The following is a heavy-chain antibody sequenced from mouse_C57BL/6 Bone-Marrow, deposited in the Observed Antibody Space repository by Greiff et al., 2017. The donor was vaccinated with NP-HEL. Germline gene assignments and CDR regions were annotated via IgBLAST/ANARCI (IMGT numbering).Heavy chain of an antibody. J-gene: IGHJ2*01. D-gene: IGHD1-1*01. V-gene: IGHV1-19*01. CDR1: GYTFTDYY. Sequence: EVQLQQSGPVLVKPGASVKMSCKASGYTFTDYYMNWVKQSHGKSLEWIGVINPYNGGTSYNQKFKGKATLTVDKSSSTAYMELNSLTSEDSAVYYCARGIYCYGTSFDYWGQGTTLTVSS. CDR3: ARGIYCYGTSFDY. CDR2: INPYNGGT.